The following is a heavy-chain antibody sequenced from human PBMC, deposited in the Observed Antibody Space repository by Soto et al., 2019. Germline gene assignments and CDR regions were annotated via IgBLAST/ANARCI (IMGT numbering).Heavy chain of an antibody. CDR3: AKSLSELFPLGDFNC. J-gene: IGHJ4*02. Sequence: PGGSLRLSCAASGFSFSDYWMTWVRQAPGKGLEWVANIKQDGSEKYYVDSVEGRFTISRVNAKNSLFLQMYGLRAGDTAIYYCAKSLSELFPLGDFNCWGRGALVTVSS. D-gene: IGHD2-21*01. CDR1: GFSFSDYW. CDR2: IKQDGSEK. V-gene: IGHV3-7*03.